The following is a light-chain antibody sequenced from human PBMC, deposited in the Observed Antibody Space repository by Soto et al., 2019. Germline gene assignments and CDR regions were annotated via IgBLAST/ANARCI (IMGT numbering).Light chain of an antibody. V-gene: IGKV1-5*03. Sequence: DIPMTQSPSTLSGSLRERVTITCRASQTISSWLAWYQQKPGKAPKLLIYKASTLKSGVPSRFSGSGSGTEFTLTISSLQPDDFATYYCQHYNSYSEALGQGTKVDIK. J-gene: IGKJ1*01. CDR1: QTISSW. CDR2: KAS. CDR3: QHYNSYSEA.